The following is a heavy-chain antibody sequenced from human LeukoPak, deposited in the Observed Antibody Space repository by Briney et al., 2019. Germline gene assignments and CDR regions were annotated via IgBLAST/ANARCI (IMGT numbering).Heavy chain of an antibody. CDR1: GYTFTGYY. CDR3: ASPPITSFGVVRDY. CDR2: INPESGGT. V-gene: IGHV1-2*02. Sequence: ASVKVSCKASGYTFTGYYMHWVRQAPGQGLEWMGWINPESGGTNYAQRFQGRVTMTRDTSISTAYMELSRLRSDDTAVYYCASPPITSFGVVRDYWGQGTLVTVSS. J-gene: IGHJ4*02. D-gene: IGHD3-3*01.